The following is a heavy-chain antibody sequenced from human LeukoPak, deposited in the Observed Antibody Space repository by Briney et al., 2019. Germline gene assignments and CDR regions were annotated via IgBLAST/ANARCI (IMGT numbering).Heavy chain of an antibody. D-gene: IGHD2-2*01. V-gene: IGHV3-23*01. J-gene: IGHJ6*02. CDR2: ISGSGGST. CDR3: AKATRGRYCSSTSCYGAYYYYGMDV. CDR1: GFSFSSYA. Sequence: GGSLRLSCAASGFSFSSYAMSWVRQAPGKGLEWVSAISGSGGSTYYADSVKGRFTISRDNSKNTLYLQMNSLRAEDTAVYYCAKATRGRYCSSTSCYGAYYYYGMDVWGQGTTVTVSS.